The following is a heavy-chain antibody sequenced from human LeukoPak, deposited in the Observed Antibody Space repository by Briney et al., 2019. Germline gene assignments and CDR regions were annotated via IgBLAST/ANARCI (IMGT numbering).Heavy chain of an antibody. J-gene: IGHJ6*04. CDR3: ARAGRIAVAGYYYYGMDV. Sequence: GGSLRLSCAASGFIFSSFTMNWVRQAPGKGLEWVSVIYSGGSTYYADSVKGRFTISRDNSKNTLYLQMNSLRAEDTAVYYCARAGRIAVAGYYYYGMDVWGKGTTVTVSS. CDR2: IYSGGST. D-gene: IGHD6-19*01. CDR1: GFIFSSFT. V-gene: IGHV3-53*01.